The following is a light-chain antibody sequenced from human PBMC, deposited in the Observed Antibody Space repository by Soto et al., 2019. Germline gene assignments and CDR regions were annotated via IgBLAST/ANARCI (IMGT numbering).Light chain of an antibody. CDR2: EVS. CDR3: SSYASSSTNVV. Sequence: QSVLTQPASVSGSPGQSITISCTGTSSDVGAYNYVSWYQQHPGKAPKLMIYEVSNRPSGVSNRFSGSKSGSTASLTISGLQAEDEADYYCSSYASSSTNVVFGGGTKVTVL. V-gene: IGLV2-14*01. J-gene: IGLJ2*01. CDR1: SSDVGAYNY.